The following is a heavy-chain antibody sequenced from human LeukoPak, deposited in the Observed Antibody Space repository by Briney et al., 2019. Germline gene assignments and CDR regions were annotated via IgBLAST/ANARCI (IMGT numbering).Heavy chain of an antibody. Sequence: GGSLRLSCIASGFTFGNYGMSWVRQAPGRGLEWVSGIGWKGDGTSYADSVKGRFTVSRDNAKNSLYLQMNSLRAEDTALYYCARESWGYDSSGYYYVYGQWGQGTLVTVSS. J-gene: IGHJ4*02. CDR1: GFTFGNYG. CDR3: ARESWGYDSSGYYYVYGQ. CDR2: IGWKGDGT. V-gene: IGHV3-20*04. D-gene: IGHD3-22*01.